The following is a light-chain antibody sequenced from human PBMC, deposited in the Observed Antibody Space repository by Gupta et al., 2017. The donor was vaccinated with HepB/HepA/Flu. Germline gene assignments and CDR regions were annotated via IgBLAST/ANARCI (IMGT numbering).Light chain of an antibody. V-gene: IGKV1-5*03. CDR3: QQFNTYGVT. CDR1: QRFTSR. J-gene: IGKJ3*01. CDR2: QAS. Sequence: DIQMTQSPSTVSASVGDRVTITCRDSQRFTSRLAWYQQKPGKAPKLLIYQASSLESGVPSRFSGSESGTEFTLTISSLQPDDFGIYYCQQFNTYGVTFGPGTKVDIK.